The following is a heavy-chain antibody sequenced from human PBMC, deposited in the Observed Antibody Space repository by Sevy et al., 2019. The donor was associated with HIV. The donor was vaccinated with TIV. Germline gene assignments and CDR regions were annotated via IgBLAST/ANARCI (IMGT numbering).Heavy chain of an antibody. Sequence: GGSLRLSCAASGFTVSNNYMSWVRQAPGKGLEWASAIYSGGNIYYADSVKGRFTISRDNSKNTVYLHMNSLRAEDTAVYYCARETEGGYEPWGQGTLVTVSS. V-gene: IGHV3-53*01. D-gene: IGHD1-26*01. CDR1: GFTVSNNY. J-gene: IGHJ5*02. CDR3: ARETEGGYEP. CDR2: IYSGGNI.